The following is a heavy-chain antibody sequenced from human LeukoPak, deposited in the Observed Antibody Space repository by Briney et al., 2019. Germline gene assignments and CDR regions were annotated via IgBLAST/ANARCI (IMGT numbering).Heavy chain of an antibody. CDR3: ARERDYYDSSGYDD. Sequence: PGGSLRLSCAASTFTFSSYGMHWVRQAPGKGLEWVAVIWYDGSNKYYADSVKGRFTISRDNSKNTLYLQMNSLRAEDTAVYYCARERDYYDSSGYDDWGQGTLVTVSS. J-gene: IGHJ4*02. D-gene: IGHD3-22*01. CDR2: IWYDGSNK. CDR1: TFTFSSYG. V-gene: IGHV3-33*01.